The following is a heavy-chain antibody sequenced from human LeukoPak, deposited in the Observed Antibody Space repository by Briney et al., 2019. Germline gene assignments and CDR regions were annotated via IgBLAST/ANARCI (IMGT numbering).Heavy chain of an antibody. CDR2: IYYSGST. CDR1: GGSISSSSYY. CDR3: ARRSYYGSGSYYIGYYYMDV. Sequence: SETLSLTCTVSGGSISSSSYYWGWIRQPPGKGLEWIGSIYYSGSTYYNPSLKSRVTISVDTSKNQFSLKLSSVTAADTAVYYCARRSYYGSGSYYIGYYYMDVWGKGTTVTISS. J-gene: IGHJ6*03. V-gene: IGHV4-39*07. D-gene: IGHD3-10*01.